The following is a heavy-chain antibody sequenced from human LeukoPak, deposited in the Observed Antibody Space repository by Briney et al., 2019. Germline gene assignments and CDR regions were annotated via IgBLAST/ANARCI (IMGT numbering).Heavy chain of an antibody. J-gene: IGHJ4*02. V-gene: IGHV4-34*01. D-gene: IGHD3-22*01. CDR1: GGSFSGYY. Sequence: SETLSLTCAVYGGSFSGYYWSWIRQPPGKGLEWIGEINHSGSTNYNPSLKSRVTISVDTSKNQFSLKLSSVTAADTAVYYCASIKTYYYDSSGGDDFDYWGQGTLVTVSS. CDR3: ASIKTYYYDSSGGDDFDY. CDR2: INHSGST.